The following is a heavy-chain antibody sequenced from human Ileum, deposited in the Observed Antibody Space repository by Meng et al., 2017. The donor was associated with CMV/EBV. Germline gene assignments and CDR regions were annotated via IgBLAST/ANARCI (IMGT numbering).Heavy chain of an antibody. CDR3: ARGRRYLFY. J-gene: IGHJ4*02. Sequence: QVQLHQWGAGLLKPSETLSLTCAVYGESFSGYYWDWIRQSPGKGLEWIGQINQSGSTNYNPSLKSRVTISVDTSKNQFSLKLSSVTAADAAMYYCARGRRYLFYWSQGNLVTVSS. V-gene: IGHV4-34*01. CDR2: INQSGST. D-gene: IGHD3-9*01. CDR1: GESFSGYY.